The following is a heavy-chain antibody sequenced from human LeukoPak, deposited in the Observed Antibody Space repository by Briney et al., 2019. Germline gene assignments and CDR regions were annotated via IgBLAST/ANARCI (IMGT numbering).Heavy chain of an antibody. CDR3: ASSAWYFFEW. CDR2: ISSNGDTI. Sequence: PGGSLRLSCAASGFTFSNYEMNWVRQAPGKGLEWVSHISSNGDTIYYADSVKGRFTISRDNAKNSLFLQMNSLRVEDTALYYCASSAWYFFEWWGRGTLVTVSS. CDR1: GFTFSNYE. V-gene: IGHV3-48*03. D-gene: IGHD2-8*02. J-gene: IGHJ4*02.